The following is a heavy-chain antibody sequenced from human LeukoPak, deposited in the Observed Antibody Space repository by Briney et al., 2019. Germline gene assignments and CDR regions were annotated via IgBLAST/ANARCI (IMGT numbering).Heavy chain of an antibody. Sequence: SETLSLTCTVSGYSISSGYYWGWIRQPPGKGLEWIGTIYHSGSTYYNPSLKSRVTISVDTSKNQFSLKPSSVTAADTAVYFCARAPYRSGWYWGYYFDYWGQGTLVTVSS. CDR2: IYHSGST. D-gene: IGHD6-19*01. CDR3: ARAPYRSGWYWGYYFDY. J-gene: IGHJ4*02. V-gene: IGHV4-38-2*02. CDR1: GYSISSGYY.